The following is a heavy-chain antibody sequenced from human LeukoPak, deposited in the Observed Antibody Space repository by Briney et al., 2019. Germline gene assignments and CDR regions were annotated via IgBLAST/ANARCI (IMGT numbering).Heavy chain of an antibody. CDR2: IYHSGST. D-gene: IGHD2-2*01. J-gene: IGHJ4*02. CDR3: ARHFCSSTSCSN. CDR1: GGSFSGYY. Sequence: SETLSLTCAVYGGSFSGYYWSWIRQPPGKGREWIGSIYHSGSTYYNPSLKSRVTISVDTSKNQFSLKLSSVTAADTAVYYCARHFCSSTSCSNWGQGTLVTVSS. V-gene: IGHV4-34*01.